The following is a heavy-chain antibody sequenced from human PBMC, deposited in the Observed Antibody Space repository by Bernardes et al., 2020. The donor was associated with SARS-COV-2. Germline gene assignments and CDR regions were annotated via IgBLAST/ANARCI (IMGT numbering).Heavy chain of an antibody. CDR3: AREPPVAAPALPLDS. CDR1: GYTLSNYA. J-gene: IGHJ4*02. CDR2: ISTNNGDT. Sequence: ASVKVSCKASGYTLSNYAISWVRQAPGQGLEWMGWISTNNGDTNYAQKFQGRVTMTSDKSTSTAYMELRSLKSDDTAMYYCAREPPVAAPALPLDSWGQGTLVTVSS. D-gene: IGHD6-13*01. V-gene: IGHV1-18*01.